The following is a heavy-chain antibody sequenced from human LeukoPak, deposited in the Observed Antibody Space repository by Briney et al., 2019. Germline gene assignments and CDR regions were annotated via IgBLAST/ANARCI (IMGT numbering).Heavy chain of an antibody. CDR3: ARVYCGGDCYSGGPKYYFDY. CDR2: INHSGST. J-gene: IGHJ4*02. V-gene: IGHV4-34*01. D-gene: IGHD2-21*02. CDR1: GGSFSGYY. Sequence: SETLSLTCAVYGGSFSGYYWSWIRQPPGKGLEWIGEINHSGSTNYNPSLKSRVTISVDTSKNQFSLKLSSVTAADTAVYYCARVYCGGDCYSGGPKYYFDYWSQGTLVTVSS.